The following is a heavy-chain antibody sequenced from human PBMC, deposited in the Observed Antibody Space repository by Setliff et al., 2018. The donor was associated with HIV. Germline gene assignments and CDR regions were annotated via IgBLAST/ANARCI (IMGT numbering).Heavy chain of an antibody. CDR1: GFTFSDHY. J-gene: IGHJ4*02. CDR2: SRNKVNSYTT. CDR3: AKDVGSYYPV. V-gene: IGHV3-72*01. D-gene: IGHD1-26*01. Sequence: PGGSLRLSCAASGFTFSDHYMDWVRQAPGKGLEWVGRSRNKVNSYTTEYAASVKGRFTISRDDSKNSLYLQMNSLRAEDTAVYYCAKDVGSYYPVWGQGTLVTVSS.